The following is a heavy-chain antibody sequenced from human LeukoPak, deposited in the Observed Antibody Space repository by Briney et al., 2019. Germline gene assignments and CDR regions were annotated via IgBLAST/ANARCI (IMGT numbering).Heavy chain of an antibody. CDR1: GGSISSYY. CDR3: ARGGMATFY. Sequence: SETLSLTCTVSGGSISSYYWSWIRQPPGKGLEWIGYIYYSGSTNYNPSLKSRVTISVDTSKSQFSLKLGSVTAADTAVYYCARGGMATFYWGQGTLVTVSS. J-gene: IGHJ4*02. D-gene: IGHD5-24*01. CDR2: IYYSGST. V-gene: IGHV4-59*01.